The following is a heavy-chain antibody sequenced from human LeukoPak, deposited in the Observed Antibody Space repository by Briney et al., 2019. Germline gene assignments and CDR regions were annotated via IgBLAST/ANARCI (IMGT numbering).Heavy chain of an antibody. D-gene: IGHD3-3*01. J-gene: IGHJ6*02. V-gene: IGHV4-61*02. CDR1: GGSISSGSYY. Sequence: PSQTLSLTCTVSGGSISSGSYYWSWIRQPAGKGLEWIGRIYTSGSTNYNPSLKSRVTISVDTSKNQFSLKLSSVTAADTAVYYCASTHYDFWSGLGDPYGMDVWGQGTMVTVSS. CDR2: IYTSGST. CDR3: ASTHYDFWSGLGDPYGMDV.